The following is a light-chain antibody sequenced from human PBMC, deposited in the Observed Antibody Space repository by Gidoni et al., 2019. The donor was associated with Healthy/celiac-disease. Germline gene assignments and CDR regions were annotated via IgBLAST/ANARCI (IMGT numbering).Light chain of an antibody. V-gene: IGLV2-23*02. Sequence: QSALTQPASVSGSPGQSITISCTGTSSDVGNYDLVSWYQHHPGKAPKLMIYEVTKRPSGVSNHFSGSKSGNTASLTISGLQAEDEADYYCCSYAGGSTLVFGGGTKLTVL. CDR1: SSDVGNYDL. CDR3: CSYAGGSTLV. J-gene: IGLJ2*01. CDR2: EVT.